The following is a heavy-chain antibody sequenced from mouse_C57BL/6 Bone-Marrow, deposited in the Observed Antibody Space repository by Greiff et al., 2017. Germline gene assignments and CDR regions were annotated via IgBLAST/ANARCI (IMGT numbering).Heavy chain of an antibody. J-gene: IGHJ1*03. D-gene: IGHD1-1*01. CDR1: GYSITSGYY. Sequence: VQLQQSGPGLVKPSPSLSLTCSVTGYSITSGYYWNWIRQFPGNKLEWMGYISYDGSNNYNPSLKNRISITRDTSKNQFFLKLNSVTTEDTATYDCAREGTTVVALHWYFDVWGTGTTVTVSS. CDR2: ISYDGSN. V-gene: IGHV3-6*01. CDR3: AREGTTVVALHWYFDV.